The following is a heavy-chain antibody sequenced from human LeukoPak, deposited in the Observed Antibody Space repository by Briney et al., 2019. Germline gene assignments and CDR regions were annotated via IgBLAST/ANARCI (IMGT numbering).Heavy chain of an antibody. D-gene: IGHD5-18*01. J-gene: IGHJ4*02. CDR2: IDPNSDNI. Sequence: GASVEVSCQASGYTFTGCFIHYVRQAPGQGLEWMGWIDPNSDNIRYSETFKDRVTMTRDTSTNTAYMELSWLRSDDTAVYYCARSAYNYGYVYFDHWGQGTLVIVSS. CDR3: ARSAYNYGYVYFDH. CDR1: GYTFTGCF. V-gene: IGHV1-2*02.